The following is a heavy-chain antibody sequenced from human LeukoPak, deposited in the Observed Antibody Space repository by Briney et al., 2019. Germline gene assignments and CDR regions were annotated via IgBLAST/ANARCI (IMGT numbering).Heavy chain of an antibody. CDR2: IYYSGST. Sequence: SETLSLTCTVSGGSISNYYWSWIRQPPGKGLEWIGYIYYSGSTNYNPSLKSRVTISVDTSKNQFSLKLSSVTAADTAVYYCARGMGYYDSSGSRYYYYMDVWGKGTTVTVSS. J-gene: IGHJ6*03. V-gene: IGHV4-59*01. CDR3: ARGMGYYDSSGSRYYYYMDV. D-gene: IGHD3-22*01. CDR1: GGSISNYY.